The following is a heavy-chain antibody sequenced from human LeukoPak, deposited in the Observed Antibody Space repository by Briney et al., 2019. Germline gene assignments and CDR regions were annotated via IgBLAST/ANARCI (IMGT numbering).Heavy chain of an antibody. V-gene: IGHV3-48*02. CDR2: ISSSSSTI. Sequence: GGSLRPSCAASGFTFSSYVMNWVRQAPGQGLEWVSYISSSSSTIYYADSVKGRFTISRDNAKNSLYLQMNSLSDEDTAVYYCARDRGASGSYYGDAWGQGTLVTVSS. D-gene: IGHD3-10*01. CDR3: ARDRGASGSYYGDA. CDR1: GFTFSSYV. J-gene: IGHJ5*02.